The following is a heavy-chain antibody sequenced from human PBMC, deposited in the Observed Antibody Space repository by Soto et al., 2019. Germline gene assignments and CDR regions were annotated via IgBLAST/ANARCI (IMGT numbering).Heavy chain of an antibody. V-gene: IGHV1-69*02. J-gene: IGHJ4*02. D-gene: IGHD3-10*01. CDR1: GDTFNFYT. CDR3: AGSFGSADRAFDY. Sequence: QVQLVQSGAEVKKPGSSVKVSCKASGDTFNFYTINWVRQAPGLGLEWMGRITPMLSVSNYAQKFRGRVTITADKYTSTAYMELSSLCSEDTAMYYWAGSFGSADRAFDYWGQGALVTVSS. CDR2: ITPMLSVS.